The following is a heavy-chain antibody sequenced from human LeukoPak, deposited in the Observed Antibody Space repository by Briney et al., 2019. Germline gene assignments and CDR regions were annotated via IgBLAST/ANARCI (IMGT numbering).Heavy chain of an antibody. CDR3: ARRAVGATGSPTKYYFDY. D-gene: IGHD1-26*01. V-gene: IGHV5-51*01. Sequence: GESLKISCKGSGYSFTSYWIGWVRQMPEKGLEWMGIIYPGDSDTRYSPSFQDQVTISADKSISTAYLQWSSLKASDTAMYYCARRAVGATGSPTKYYFDYWGQGTLVTVSS. J-gene: IGHJ4*02. CDR1: GYSFTSYW. CDR2: IYPGDSDT.